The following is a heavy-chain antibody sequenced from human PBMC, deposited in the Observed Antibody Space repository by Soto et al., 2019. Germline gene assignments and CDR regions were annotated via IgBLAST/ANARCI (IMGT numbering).Heavy chain of an antibody. Sequence: QVQLQESGPGLVKPSETLSLTCTVSGGSISSYYWSWIRQPPGKGLEWIGYIYYSGSTNYNPSLMSRVTISVDTSKNQFSLKLSSVTAADTAVYYCARYGSGSSVWFDPWGQGTLVTVSS. CDR3: ARYGSGSSVWFDP. CDR2: IYYSGST. V-gene: IGHV4-59*01. D-gene: IGHD3-10*01. J-gene: IGHJ5*02. CDR1: GGSISSYY.